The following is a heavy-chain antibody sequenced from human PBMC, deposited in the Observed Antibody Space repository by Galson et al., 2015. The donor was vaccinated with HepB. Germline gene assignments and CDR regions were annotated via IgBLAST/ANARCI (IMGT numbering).Heavy chain of an antibody. J-gene: IGHJ4*02. CDR2: IWYDGSNK. CDR3: ARDGCTNGVCYDY. D-gene: IGHD2-8*01. Sequence: SLRLSCAASGFTFSSYGMHWVRQAPGKGLEWVAVIWYDGSNKYYADSVKGRFTISRDNSKNTLYLQMNSLRAEDTAVYYCARDGCTNGVCYDYWGQGTLVTVSS. V-gene: IGHV3-33*01. CDR1: GFTFSSYG.